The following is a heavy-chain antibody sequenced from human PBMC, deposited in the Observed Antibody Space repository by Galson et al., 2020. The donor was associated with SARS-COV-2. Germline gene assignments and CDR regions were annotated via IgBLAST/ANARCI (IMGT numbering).Heavy chain of an antibody. D-gene: IGHD4-17*01. CDR2: ISSTGVRT. J-gene: IGHJ4*02. Sequence: RLPCPASGFTFTRYAMTWVRQPPGHRLEWVAAISSTGVRTYYADPVRGRFTISRDYSKNTLYLQINSLGAEDTAMYYCAKDQGNDYVDQIDYWGQGTLVIVSS. CDR3: AKDQGNDYVDQIDY. CDR1: GFTFTRYA. V-gene: IGHV3-23*01.